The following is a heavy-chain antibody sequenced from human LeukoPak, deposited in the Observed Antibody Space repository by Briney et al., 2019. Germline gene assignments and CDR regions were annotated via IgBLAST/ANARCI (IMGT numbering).Heavy chain of an antibody. D-gene: IGHD3-16*02. CDR2: INQDGSEK. V-gene: IGHV3-7*01. Sequence: QTGGSLRHSCAASGFTFNKNWMSWVRQAPGKGLESVAKINQDGSEKYYVDSVKGRFTISRDNAKSSLYLQMNSLRAEDTAVFYCARHRADDYVWGTYRSLDLWGQGTLVTVSS. J-gene: IGHJ5*02. CDR1: GFTFNKNW. CDR3: ARHRADDYVWGTYRSLDL.